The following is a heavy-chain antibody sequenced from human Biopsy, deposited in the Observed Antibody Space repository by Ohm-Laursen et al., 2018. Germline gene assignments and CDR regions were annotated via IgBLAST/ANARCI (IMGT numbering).Heavy chain of an antibody. D-gene: IGHD3-16*01. Sequence: SDTLSLTCTVSGVSINTGGYYWTWIRQHPGTGLEWIGYIRYSGNTLYNPSLKSRLTISVDTSRNQFSLKLTSVTAADTALYYCTRAGGGKIYGLWGQGTLVTVSS. CDR2: IRYSGNT. CDR1: GVSINTGGYY. V-gene: IGHV4-31*03. J-gene: IGHJ4*02. CDR3: TRAGGGKIYGL.